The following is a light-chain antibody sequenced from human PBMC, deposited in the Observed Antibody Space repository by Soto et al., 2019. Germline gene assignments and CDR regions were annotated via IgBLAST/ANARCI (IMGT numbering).Light chain of an antibody. CDR3: QQYYNYLMYT. V-gene: IGKV1-5*01. CDR2: DAS. J-gene: IGKJ2*01. Sequence: DIQMTQFPPTLSASVGDRVTITCRASQRISSWLAWYQQKPGKAPKLLIYDASTLETGVPSRFSGSGSGTDFTLTISSLQPDDFATYYCQQYYNYLMYTFGQGTKLEIK. CDR1: QRISSW.